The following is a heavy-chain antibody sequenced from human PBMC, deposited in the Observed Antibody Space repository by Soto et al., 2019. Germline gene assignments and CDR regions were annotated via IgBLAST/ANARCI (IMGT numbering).Heavy chain of an antibody. CDR3: ARRGFY. CDR2: IHFSGSPI. J-gene: IGHJ4*02. D-gene: IGHD3-10*01. V-gene: IGHV3-48*03. Sequence: GGSLRLSCAASGFSFSSSEMTWVRQAPGKGLEWISYIHFSGSPIYYADSLRGRFTISRDNTKNSLYLQMSSLRAEDTAIYYCARRGFYFGRGTLVTVSS. CDR1: GFSFSSSE.